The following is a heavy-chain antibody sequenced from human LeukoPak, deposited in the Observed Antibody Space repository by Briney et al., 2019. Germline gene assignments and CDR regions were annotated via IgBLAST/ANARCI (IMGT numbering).Heavy chain of an antibody. CDR3: ARLSSIMVRGVIRYFDY. J-gene: IGHJ4*02. CDR1: GGSISSGNYY. CDR2: IFPSGST. Sequence: SETLSLTCTVSGGSISSGNYYWSWIRQPAGKGLGWIGRIFPSGSTNYNPSLKSRVTISVDTSKNQFSLKLSSVTAADTAVYYCARLSSIMVRGVIRYFDYWGQGTLVTVSS. V-gene: IGHV4-61*02. D-gene: IGHD3-10*01.